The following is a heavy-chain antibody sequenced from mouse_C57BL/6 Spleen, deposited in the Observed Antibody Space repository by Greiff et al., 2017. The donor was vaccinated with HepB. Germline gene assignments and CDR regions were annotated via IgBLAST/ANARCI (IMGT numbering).Heavy chain of an antibody. CDR3: ASITTVVAPKPSSWFAY. V-gene: IGHV2-3*01. D-gene: IGHD1-1*01. CDR1: GFSLTSYG. J-gene: IGHJ3*01. Sequence: QVQLKQSGPGLVAPSQSLSITCTVSGFSLTSYGVSWVRQPPGKGLEWLGVIWGDGSTNYHSALISRLSISKDNSKSQVFLKLNSLQTDDTATYYCASITTVVAPKPSSWFAYWGQGTLVTVSA. CDR2: IWGDGST.